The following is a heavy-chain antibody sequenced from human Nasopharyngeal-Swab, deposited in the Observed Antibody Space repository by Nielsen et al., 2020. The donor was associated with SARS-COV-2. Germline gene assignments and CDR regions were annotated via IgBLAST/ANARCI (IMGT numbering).Heavy chain of an antibody. D-gene: IGHD3-3*01. CDR1: GGTFSSYA. CDR2: IIPIFGTA. CDR3: ARGGRVRFLEWSYYYYMDV. V-gene: IGHV1-69*13. J-gene: IGHJ6*03. Sequence: SVKVSCKASGGTFSSYAISWVRQAPGQGLEWMGGIIPIFGTANYAQKCQGRVTITADESTSTAYMELSSLRSEDTAVYYCARGGRVRFLEWSYYYYMDVWGKGTTVTVSS.